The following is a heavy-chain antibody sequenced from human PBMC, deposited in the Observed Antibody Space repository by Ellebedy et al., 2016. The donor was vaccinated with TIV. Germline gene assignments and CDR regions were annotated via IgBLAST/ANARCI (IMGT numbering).Heavy chain of an antibody. CDR1: GYTLTELS. Sequence: AASVKVSCKVSGYTLTELSMHWVRQAPGKGLEWMGGFDPEDGETIYAQKFQGRVTMTEDTSTDTAYMELSSLRSEDTAVYYCATLPWKLRYFDWDDDYWGQGTLVTVSS. CDR2: FDPEDGET. J-gene: IGHJ4*02. CDR3: ATLPWKLRYFDWDDDY. V-gene: IGHV1-24*01. D-gene: IGHD3-9*01.